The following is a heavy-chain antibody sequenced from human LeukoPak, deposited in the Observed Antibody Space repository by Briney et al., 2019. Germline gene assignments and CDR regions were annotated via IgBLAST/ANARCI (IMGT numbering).Heavy chain of an antibody. V-gene: IGHV4-30-4*08. CDR3: AREDGSGSYYKHY. D-gene: IGHD3-10*01. Sequence: TSETLSLTXTVSGGSISSGDYYWSWIGQPPGKGLEWIGYIYYSGSTYYNPSLKSRVTISVDTSKNQFSLKLSSVTAADTAVYYCAREDGSGSYYKHYWGQGTLVTVSS. CDR1: GGSISSGDYY. J-gene: IGHJ4*02. CDR2: IYYSGST.